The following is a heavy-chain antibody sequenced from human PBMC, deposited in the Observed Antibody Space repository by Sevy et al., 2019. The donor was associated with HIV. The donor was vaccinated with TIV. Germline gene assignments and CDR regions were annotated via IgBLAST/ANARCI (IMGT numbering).Heavy chain of an antibody. J-gene: IGHJ4*02. CDR2: IKSKTDGGTT. Sequence: GGSLRLSCAASGFTFSNAWMSWVRQAPGKGLEWVGRIKSKTDGGTTDYAAPVKGRFTISRDDSKNTLYLQMNSMKTEDTAIDYCTTDSEKRGLSALLDYWGQGTLVTVSS. D-gene: IGHD3-10*01. V-gene: IGHV3-15*01. CDR3: TTDSEKRGLSALLDY. CDR1: GFTFSNAW.